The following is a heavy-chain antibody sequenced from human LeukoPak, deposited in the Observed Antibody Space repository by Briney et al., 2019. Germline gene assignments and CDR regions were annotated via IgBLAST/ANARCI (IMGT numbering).Heavy chain of an antibody. Sequence: SSVKVSCKASGYTFTGYYMHWVRQAPGQGLGGMGWINPNSGGTNYAQKFQGRVTMTRDTSISTAYMELSRLRSDDTAVYYCASLETLCSGGSCYSDYWGQGTLVTVSS. V-gene: IGHV1-2*02. CDR3: ASLETLCSGGSCYSDY. CDR2: INPNSGGT. CDR1: GYTFTGYY. J-gene: IGHJ4*02. D-gene: IGHD2-15*01.